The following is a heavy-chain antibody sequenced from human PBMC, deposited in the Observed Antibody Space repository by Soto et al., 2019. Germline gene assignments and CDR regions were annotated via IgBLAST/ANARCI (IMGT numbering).Heavy chain of an antibody. CDR1: GFTFSNYG. CDR2: VWLDGSNK. V-gene: IGHV3-30*02. J-gene: IGHJ4*02. CDR3: APQAFDY. Sequence: XVSLQLSCAASGFTFSNYGMHWVRQAPGKGLEWVAFVWLDGSNKYYADSVRDRFTISRVNSKNTLYLQMNSLRAEDTAVYHCAPQAFDYWGQGTLVTVSS.